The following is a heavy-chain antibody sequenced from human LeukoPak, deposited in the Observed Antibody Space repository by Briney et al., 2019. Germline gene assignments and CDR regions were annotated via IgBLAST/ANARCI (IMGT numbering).Heavy chain of an antibody. CDR3: AKEGFDY. Sequence: GGSLRLSCAASGFTFSTYTMSWVRQAPGKGLEWVSSISGSGGNTYYADYVKGRFTISRDNSKDTLYLQMNNPRAEDTAVYFCAKEGFDYWGQGTLVTVSS. CDR2: ISGSGGNT. CDR1: GFTFSTYT. V-gene: IGHV3-23*01. J-gene: IGHJ4*02.